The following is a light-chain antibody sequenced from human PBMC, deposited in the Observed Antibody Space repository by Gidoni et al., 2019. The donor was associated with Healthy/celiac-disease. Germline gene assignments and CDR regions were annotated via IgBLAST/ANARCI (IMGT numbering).Light chain of an antibody. CDR3: QQYNNWPPKLT. Sequence: EIVMTPSPATLSVSLWERATLSCRASQSVRSNSTWYHQKPGQAPRLLIYGASTRATGIPARFSGSGSGTEFTRTISSLQSEDFAVYYCQQYNNWPPKLTFGGGTKVEIK. CDR2: GAS. J-gene: IGKJ4*01. CDR1: QSVRSN. V-gene: IGKV3-15*01.